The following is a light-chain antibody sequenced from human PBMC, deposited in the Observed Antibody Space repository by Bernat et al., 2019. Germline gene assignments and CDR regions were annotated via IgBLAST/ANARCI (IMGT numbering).Light chain of an antibody. CDR3: SSYAGSNNYV. Sequence: QSALTQPPSASGSPVQSVTISCTGTSSDVGGYNYVSWYQQHPDKAPKLIISEVSKRPSGVPDRFSGSKSGNTASLTVSGLQAEDEADYYCSSYAGSNNYVFGTGTKVTVL. V-gene: IGLV2-8*01. CDR2: EVS. J-gene: IGLJ1*01. CDR1: SSDVGGYNY.